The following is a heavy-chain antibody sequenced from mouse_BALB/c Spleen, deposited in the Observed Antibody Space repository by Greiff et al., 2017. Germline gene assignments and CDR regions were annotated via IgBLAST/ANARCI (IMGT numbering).Heavy chain of an antibody. CDR1: GYSITSGYY. J-gene: IGHJ4*01. V-gene: IGHV3-6*02. CDR2: ISYDGSN. D-gene: IGHD2-1*01. Sequence: ESGPGLVKPSQSLSLTCSVTGYSITSGYYWNWIRQFPGNKLEWMGYISYDGSNNYNPSLKNRISITRDTSKNQFFLKLNSVTTEDTATYYCASPYYYGKGFYAMDYWGQGTSVTVAS. CDR3: ASPYYYGKGFYAMDY.